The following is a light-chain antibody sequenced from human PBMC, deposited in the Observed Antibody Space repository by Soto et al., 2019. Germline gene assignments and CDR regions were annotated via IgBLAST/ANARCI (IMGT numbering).Light chain of an antibody. CDR2: DVS. J-gene: IGLJ1*01. CDR3: CSSAGSYSYV. CDR1: SSDVGGYSY. Sequence: QSALTQPRSVSGSPGQSVTISCTGTSSDVGGYSYVSWYQQHPGKAPKLMIYDVSKRPSGVPDRFSGYKSGNTASLTISGLQAEDEADYYCCSSAGSYSYVFGTGTKVTVL. V-gene: IGLV2-11*01.